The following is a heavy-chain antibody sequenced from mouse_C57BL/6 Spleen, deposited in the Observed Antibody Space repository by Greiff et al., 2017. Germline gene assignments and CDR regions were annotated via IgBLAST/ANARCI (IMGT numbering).Heavy chain of an antibody. D-gene: IGHD2-4*01. CDR3: ARCDYNKDAMDY. J-gene: IGHJ4*01. CDR1: GFTFSDYG. V-gene: IGHV5-17*01. Sequence: EVKLMESGGGLVKPGGSLKLSCAASGFTFSDYGMHWVRQAPEKGLEWVAYISSGSSTIYYADTVKGRFTISRDNAKNTLFLQMTSLRSEDTAVYYCARCDYNKDAMDYWGQRTSVSVSS. CDR2: ISSGSSTI.